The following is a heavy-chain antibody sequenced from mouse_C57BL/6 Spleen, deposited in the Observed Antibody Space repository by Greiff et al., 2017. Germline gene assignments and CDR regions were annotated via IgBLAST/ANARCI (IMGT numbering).Heavy chain of an antibody. D-gene: IGHD1-1*01. Sequence: VQLKESGGGLVKPGGSLKLSCAASGFTFSDYGMHWVRQAPEKGLEWVAYISSGSSTIYYADTVKGRFAISRDNAKNTLFLQMTSLRSEDTAMYYCARDYYGSSFYYAMDYWGQGTSVTVSS. V-gene: IGHV5-17*01. CDR2: ISSGSSTI. CDR3: ARDYYGSSFYYAMDY. J-gene: IGHJ4*01. CDR1: GFTFSDYG.